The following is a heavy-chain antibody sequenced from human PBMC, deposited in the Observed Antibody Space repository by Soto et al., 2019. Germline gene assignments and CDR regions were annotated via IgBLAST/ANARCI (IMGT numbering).Heavy chain of an antibody. CDR3: ARHGDWNYASGAFDI. Sequence: SETLSLTCTVSGGSISSSSYYWGWIRQPPGKGLEWIGSIYYSGSTYYNPSLKSRVTISVDTSKNQFSLKLRSVTAADTAVYYCARHGDWNYASGAFDIWGQGTMVTVSS. V-gene: IGHV4-39*01. J-gene: IGHJ3*02. CDR2: IYYSGST. CDR1: GGSISSSSYY. D-gene: IGHD1-7*01.